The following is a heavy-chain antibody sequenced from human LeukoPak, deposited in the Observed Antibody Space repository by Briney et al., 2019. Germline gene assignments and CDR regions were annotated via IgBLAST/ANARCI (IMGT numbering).Heavy chain of an antibody. CDR3: ARVGMTTVTTSRAPCGMDV. CDR2: ISSSGSTI. J-gene: IGHJ6*02. V-gene: IGHV3-11*01. D-gene: IGHD4-17*01. CDR1: GFTFSDYY. Sequence: PGGSLRLSCAASGFTFSDYYTSWIRQAPGKGLEWVSYISSSGSTIYYADSVKGRLTISRDNAKNSLYLQMNSLRAEDTAVYYCARVGMTTVTTSRAPCGMDVWGQGTTVTVSS.